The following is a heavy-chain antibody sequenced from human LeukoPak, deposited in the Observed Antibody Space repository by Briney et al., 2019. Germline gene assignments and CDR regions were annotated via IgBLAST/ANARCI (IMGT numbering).Heavy chain of an antibody. J-gene: IGHJ6*03. D-gene: IGHD2-15*01. Sequence: GGSLRLSCAASGFTFSSYSMNWVRQAPGKGLEWVSYISSSSSTIYYADSVKGRFTISRDNAKNSLYLQMNSLRAEDTAVYYCARVVGYYYYMDVWGKGTTVTVSS. CDR2: ISSSSSTI. V-gene: IGHV3-48*04. CDR1: GFTFSSYS. CDR3: ARVVGYYYYMDV.